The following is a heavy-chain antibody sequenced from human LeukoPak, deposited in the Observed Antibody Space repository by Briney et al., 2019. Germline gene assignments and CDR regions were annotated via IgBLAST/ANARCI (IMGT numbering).Heavy chain of an antibody. J-gene: IGHJ4*02. CDR3: ARDPTRYLRYGYFDY. CDR2: INNIATHS. CDR1: GFIFTDSA. D-gene: IGHD4-17*01. Sequence: GESLRLSCAGSGFIFTDSAINWVRQAPGKGLEWVSPINNIATHSYYAASVKGRFSISRDDAKNSVYLQMHSLRAEDTAIYYCARDPTRYLRYGYFDYWGQGAQVTVSS. V-gene: IGHV3-21*01.